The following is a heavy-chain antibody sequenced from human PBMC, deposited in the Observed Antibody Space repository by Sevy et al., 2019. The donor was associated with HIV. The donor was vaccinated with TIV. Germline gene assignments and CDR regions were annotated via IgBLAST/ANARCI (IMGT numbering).Heavy chain of an antibody. CDR2: ISVYNGNI. Sequence: ASVKVSCKASGFTFSNYGFSWVRQAPGQGLEWMGWISVYNGNINFAQMFQGRVTMTTDTSTTTADMDLRSLRSDDTAVYYCARRNSDNSGHYFGYWGQGTLVTVSS. CDR1: GFTFSNYG. CDR3: ARRNSDNSGHYFGY. D-gene: IGHD3-22*01. V-gene: IGHV1-18*04. J-gene: IGHJ4*02.